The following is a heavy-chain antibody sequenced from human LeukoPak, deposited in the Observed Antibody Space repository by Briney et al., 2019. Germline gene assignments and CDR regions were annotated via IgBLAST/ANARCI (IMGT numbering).Heavy chain of an antibody. D-gene: IGHD6-6*01. CDR2: MFYTGST. V-gene: IGHV4-59*08. CDR3: ARREGARPMDF. Sequence: SETLSLTCTVSGGSVTTYWWSWIRQPPGKGLEWIAYMFYTGSTNYNPSLESRVTVSLDKSKNQLSLNLTSVTAADTAVYYCARREGARPMDFWGQGILVTVSS. CDR1: GGSVTTYW. J-gene: IGHJ4*02.